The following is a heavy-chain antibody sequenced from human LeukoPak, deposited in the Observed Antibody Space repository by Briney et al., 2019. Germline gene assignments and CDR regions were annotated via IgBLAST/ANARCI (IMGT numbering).Heavy chain of an antibody. D-gene: IGHD5-18*01. V-gene: IGHV4-59*01. CDR2: IYYSGST. CDR3: ARGDHFSNGYYFDY. J-gene: IGHJ4*02. CDR1: GESFSGYY. Sequence: SETLSLTCAVYGESFSGYYGTWLRQPPGKGLEWIGPIYYSGSTNYSRPFKSRVTISVYTSKNQFSLRLRSVTAADTAVYYCARGDHFSNGYYFDYWGQGTLVTVSS.